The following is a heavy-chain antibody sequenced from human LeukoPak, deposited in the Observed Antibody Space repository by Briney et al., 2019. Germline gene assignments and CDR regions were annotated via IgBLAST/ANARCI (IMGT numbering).Heavy chain of an antibody. D-gene: IGHD2-15*01. V-gene: IGHV1-46*01. Sequence: GASVKVSCKASGYTFTSYYMHWVRQAPGQGLEWMGIINPSGGSTSYAQKFQGRVTMTRDTSTSTVYMELSSLRSEDTAVYYCARDGRLRNAVAATNAFDKRGQGTMVTVSS. CDR3: ARDGRLRNAVAATNAFDK. J-gene: IGHJ3*02. CDR2: INPSGGST. CDR1: GYTFTSYY.